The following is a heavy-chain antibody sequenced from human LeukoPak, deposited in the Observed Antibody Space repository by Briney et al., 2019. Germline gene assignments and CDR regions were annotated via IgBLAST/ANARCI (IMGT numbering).Heavy chain of an antibody. Sequence: SETLSLTCTVSGGSISSYYWSWIRQPAGKGLEWIGRIYTSGSTNYNPSLKSRVTMSVDTSKNQFSLKLSSVTAADTAVYYCANMYGRDSGYYYYYYMDVWGKGTTVTVSS. D-gene: IGHD4-23*01. CDR1: GGSISSYY. V-gene: IGHV4-4*07. J-gene: IGHJ6*03. CDR2: IYTSGST. CDR3: ANMYGRDSGYYYYYYMDV.